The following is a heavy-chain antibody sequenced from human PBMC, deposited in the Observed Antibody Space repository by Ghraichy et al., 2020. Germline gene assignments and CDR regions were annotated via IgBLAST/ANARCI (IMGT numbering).Heavy chain of an antibody. CDR1: GYSFTSYW. V-gene: IGHV5-51*01. CDR3: ARLKGAIAAYDAFDI. Sequence: GESLNISCKGSGYSFTSYWIGWVRQMPGKGLEWMGIIYPGDSDTRYSPSFQGQVTISADKSISTAYLQWSSLKASDTAMYYCARLKGAIAAYDAFDIWGQGTMVTVSS. CDR2: IYPGDSDT. D-gene: IGHD6-25*01. J-gene: IGHJ3*02.